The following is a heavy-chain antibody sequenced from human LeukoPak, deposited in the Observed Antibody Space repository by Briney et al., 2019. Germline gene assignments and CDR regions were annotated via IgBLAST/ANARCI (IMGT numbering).Heavy chain of an antibody. CDR2: INPNSGGI. V-gene: IGHV1-2*02. Sequence: ASVKVSGKASEYTCTGYYMHWVRQAPGQGLEWMGWINPNSGGINYAQKFQGRVTLTRDTSISTVYMEMSSLRSEDTAVYYCARGLGRTALITRGGVRFDYWGQGTLVSVSS. D-gene: IGHD5-18*01. CDR1: EYTCTGYY. J-gene: IGHJ4*02. CDR3: ARGLGRTALITRGGVRFDY.